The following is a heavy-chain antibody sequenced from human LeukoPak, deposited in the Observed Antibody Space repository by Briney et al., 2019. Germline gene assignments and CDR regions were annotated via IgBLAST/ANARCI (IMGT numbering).Heavy chain of an antibody. CDR2: ISGSGAYT. D-gene: IGHD2-15*01. J-gene: IGHJ4*02. Sequence: GGSLRLSWAASGFTFSNYAMSWVRQAPGKGLEWVSTISGSGAYTFYADSVKGRFTMSRDNSKNTLYLQMNSLRAEDTAIYYCAKDSCSGGSCYSNFDYWGQGTLVTVSS. V-gene: IGHV3-23*01. CDR1: GFTFSNYA. CDR3: AKDSCSGGSCYSNFDY.